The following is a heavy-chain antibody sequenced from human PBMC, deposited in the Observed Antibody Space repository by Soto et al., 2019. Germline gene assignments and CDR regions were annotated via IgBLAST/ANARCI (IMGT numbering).Heavy chain of an antibody. CDR2: ISAYNGNT. V-gene: IGHV1-18*01. J-gene: IGHJ4*02. Sequence: ASVKVSCKASGYTFTSYGISWVRQAPGQGLEWMGWISAYNGNTYYAQKLQGRVTMTTDTSTSTAYMELRSLRSDDTAVYYCAIFFDSSGIPRPTPFRGPGTLVTGFS. D-gene: IGHD3-22*01. CDR1: GYTFTSYG. CDR3: AIFFDSSGIPRPTPF.